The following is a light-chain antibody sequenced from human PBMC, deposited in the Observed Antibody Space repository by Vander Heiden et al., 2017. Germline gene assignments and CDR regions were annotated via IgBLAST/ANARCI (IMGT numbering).Light chain of an antibody. V-gene: IGKV3-20*01. CDR2: GAA. CDR1: QSVSSSY. Sequence: TVLTQPPGTLSLSPGETATRSCRASQSVSSSYLAWYQQKPGQAPGLLIYGAAGRATGIPDRFSGSGSGTDFTLTISRLEPEDVAVYYCQQYGSSPPVYTFGQGTKLETK. CDR3: QQYGSSPPVYT. J-gene: IGKJ2*01.